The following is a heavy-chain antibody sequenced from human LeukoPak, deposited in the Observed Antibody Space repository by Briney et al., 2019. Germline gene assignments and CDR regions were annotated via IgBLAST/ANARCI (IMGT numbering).Heavy chain of an antibody. CDR3: ARLKGSGSYSFDY. V-gene: IGHV3-21*01. D-gene: IGHD3-10*01. CDR2: ISSSSSYI. CDR1: GFTFSSYS. Sequence: PGGSLRLSCAASGFTFSSYSMNWVRQAPGKGLEWVSFISSSSSYIYYADSVKGRFTISRNNAKNSLYLQMNSLRAEDTAVYYCARLKGSGSYSFDYWGQGTLVTVSS. J-gene: IGHJ4*02.